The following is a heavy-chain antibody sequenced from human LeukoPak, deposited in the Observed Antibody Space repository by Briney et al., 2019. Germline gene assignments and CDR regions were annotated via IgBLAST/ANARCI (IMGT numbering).Heavy chain of an antibody. CDR3: ARDEITMVRGVGAGGIDY. V-gene: IGHV4-38-2*02. Sequence: PSETLSLTCTVSGYSISSGYYWGWIRQPPGKGLEWIGSIYHSGSTYYNPSLKSRVTISVDTSKNQFSLKLSSVTAADTAVYYCARDEITMVRGVGAGGIDYWGQGTLVTVSS. CDR2: IYHSGST. CDR1: GYSISSGYY. D-gene: IGHD3-10*01. J-gene: IGHJ4*02.